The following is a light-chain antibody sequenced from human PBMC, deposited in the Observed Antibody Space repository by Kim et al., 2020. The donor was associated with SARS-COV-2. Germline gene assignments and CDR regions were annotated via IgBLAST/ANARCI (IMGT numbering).Light chain of an antibody. J-gene: IGKJ2*01. CDR1: QSISSY. CDR3: QQSHSTPYT. V-gene: IGKV1-39*01. Sequence: DIQMTQSPSSLSASVGDRVTITCRASQSISSYLNWYQQKVGKAPKLLIYASSSLQGGVPSRFSGSGSGTDFTLTISSLQTEDFATYYCQQSHSTPYTFGQGTKLEI. CDR2: ASS.